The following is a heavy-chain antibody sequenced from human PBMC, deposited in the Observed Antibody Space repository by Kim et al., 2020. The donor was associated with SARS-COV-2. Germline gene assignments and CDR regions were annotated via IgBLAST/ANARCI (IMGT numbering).Heavy chain of an antibody. J-gene: IGHJ6*02. CDR1: GYTFTSYA. D-gene: IGHD5-12*01. V-gene: IGHV1-3*01. CDR3: ASEIVATIGGPYYYGMDV. Sequence: ASVKVSCKASGYTFTSYAMHWVRQAPGQRLEWMGWINAGNGNTKYSQKFQGRVTITRDTSASTAYMELSSLRSEDTAVYYCASEIVATIGGPYYYGMDVWGQGTTVTVSS. CDR2: INAGNGNT.